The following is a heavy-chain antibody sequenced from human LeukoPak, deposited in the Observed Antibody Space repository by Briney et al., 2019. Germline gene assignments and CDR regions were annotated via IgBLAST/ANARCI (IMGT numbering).Heavy chain of an antibody. CDR1: DGSISSSSYY. D-gene: IGHD3-3*01. CDR2: IYYSGST. Sequence: SETLSLTCTVSDGSISSSSYYWGWIRQPPGKGLEWIGSIYYSGSTYYNPSLKSRVTISVDTSKNQFSLKLSSVTAADTAVYYCARHHGNDFWSGLGPVYYYYMDVWGKGTTVTVSS. V-gene: IGHV4-39*01. CDR3: ARHHGNDFWSGLGPVYYYYMDV. J-gene: IGHJ6*03.